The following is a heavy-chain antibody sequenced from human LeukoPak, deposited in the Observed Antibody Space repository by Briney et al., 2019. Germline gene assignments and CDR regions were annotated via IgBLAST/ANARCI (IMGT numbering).Heavy chain of an antibody. J-gene: IGHJ4*02. V-gene: IGHV3-53*01. CDR2: IYSGGST. Sequence: GGSLRLSCAASGFTVSSNYMSWVRQAPGKGLEWVSVIYSGGSTYYADSVNGRFTISRDNSKNTLYLQMNSLRAEDTAVYYCAREEGYDSNTYWGQGTLVTVSS. CDR1: GFTVSSNY. CDR3: AREEGYDSNTY. D-gene: IGHD3-22*01.